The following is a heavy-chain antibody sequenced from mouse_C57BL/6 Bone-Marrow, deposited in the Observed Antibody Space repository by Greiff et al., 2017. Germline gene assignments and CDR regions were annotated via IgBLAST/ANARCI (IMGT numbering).Heavy chain of an antibody. CDR1: GYTFTSYG. Sequence: QVQLQQSGAELARPGASVKLSCKASGYTFTSYGISWVKQRTGQGLEWIGEIYPRSGNTYYNEKFKGKATLTADKSSSTAYMELRSLTSEDSAVYFCARRDYRKRGFANWGQGTLVTVSA. J-gene: IGHJ3*01. CDR3: ARRDYRKRGFAN. CDR2: IYPRSGNT. V-gene: IGHV1-81*01. D-gene: IGHD2-14*01.